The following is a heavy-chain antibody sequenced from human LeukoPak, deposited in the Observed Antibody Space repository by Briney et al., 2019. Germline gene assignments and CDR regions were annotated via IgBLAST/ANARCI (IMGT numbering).Heavy chain of an antibody. Sequence: TLSLTCTVSGGSISSYYWSWIRQPPGKALEWLARIDWDDDKYYSTSLKTRLTISKDTSKNQVVLTMTNMDPVDTATYYCARIRSVASPVDSWGQGTLVTVSS. V-gene: IGHV2-70*11. CDR1: GGSISSYYW. D-gene: IGHD4-23*01. CDR3: ARIRSVASPVDS. CDR2: IDWDDDK. J-gene: IGHJ4*02.